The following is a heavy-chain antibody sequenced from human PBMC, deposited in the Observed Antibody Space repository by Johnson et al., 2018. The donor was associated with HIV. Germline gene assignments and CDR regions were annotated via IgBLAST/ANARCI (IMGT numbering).Heavy chain of an antibody. Sequence: EMQLVESGGGLVRPGGSLRLSCAVSPIIFTHPCLPWVRQAPGKGLEWVGRFKSEADGGPTDYGAPVKGRFTISRDDSKNRLYLQMNSLKSEDTAVYYCTTDSEGHVFDIWGQGTMVTVSS. CDR3: TTDSEGHVFDI. V-gene: IGHV3-15*01. CDR2: FKSEADGGPT. CDR1: PIIFTHPC. J-gene: IGHJ3*02.